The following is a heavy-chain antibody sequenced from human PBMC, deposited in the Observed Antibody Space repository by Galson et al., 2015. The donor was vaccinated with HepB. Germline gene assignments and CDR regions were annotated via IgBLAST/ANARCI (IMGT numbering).Heavy chain of an antibody. CDR2: IHPSDSDT. CDR1: GYNFDTHW. J-gene: IGHJ3*02. CDR3: ARGGVRGAPFDSFDI. V-gene: IGHV5-51*01. D-gene: IGHD3-10*01. Sequence: QSGAEVKKPGESLRISCKGSGYNFDTHWIAWVRQMPGKGLEWMGIIHPSDSDTRYSPSFQGQVTMSADKSVSTAYLQWSSLKASDTAMYYCARGGVRGAPFDSFDIWGQGTTVSVSS.